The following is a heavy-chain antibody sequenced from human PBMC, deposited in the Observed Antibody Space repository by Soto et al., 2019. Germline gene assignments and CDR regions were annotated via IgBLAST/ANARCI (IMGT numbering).Heavy chain of an antibody. CDR3: AKVLYSGSYWAYYFDY. CDR2: ISGSGGST. Sequence: PGGSLRLSCAASGFTFSSYAMSWVRQAPGKGLEWVSTISGSGGSTYYADSVKGRFTISRDNSKNTLYLQMNSLRVEDTVVYHCAKVLYSGSYWAYYFDYWGQGTLVTVSS. V-gene: IGHV3-23*01. CDR1: GFTFSSYA. D-gene: IGHD1-26*01. J-gene: IGHJ4*02.